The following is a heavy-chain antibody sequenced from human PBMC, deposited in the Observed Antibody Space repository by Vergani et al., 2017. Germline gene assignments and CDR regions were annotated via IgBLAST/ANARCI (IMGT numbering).Heavy chain of an antibody. CDR1: GYTFTSYG. Sequence: QVQLVQSGAEVKKPGASVKVSCKASGYTFTSYGISWVRQAPGQGLEWMGWISAYNGNTNYAQKLQGRVTMTTDTSTSKAYMELRSLRSDDTAVYYCAREAYSSSWYGPSQIVYWGQGTLVTVSS. CDR3: AREAYSSSWYGPSQIVY. D-gene: IGHD6-13*01. CDR2: ISAYNGNT. J-gene: IGHJ4*02. V-gene: IGHV1-18*01.